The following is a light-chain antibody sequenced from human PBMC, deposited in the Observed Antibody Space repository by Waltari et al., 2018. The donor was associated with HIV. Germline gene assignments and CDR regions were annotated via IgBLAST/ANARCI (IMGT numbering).Light chain of an antibody. V-gene: IGLV2-23*02. CDR1: SSDVGSYNF. CDR2: EVT. J-gene: IGLJ3*02. Sequence: QSALTQPASVSGSPGQSITISCTGTSSDVGSYNFVSWYQQHPGKAPKLFVYEVTKRPSVVSNRFSGSKSRSGNTASLTISGLQAEDEADYYCCSYAGSSTWVFGGGTKLTVL. CDR3: CSYAGSSTWV.